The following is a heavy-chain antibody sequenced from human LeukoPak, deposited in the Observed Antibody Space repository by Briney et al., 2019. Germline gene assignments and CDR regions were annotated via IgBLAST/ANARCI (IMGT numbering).Heavy chain of an antibody. V-gene: IGHV1-69*13. CDR2: IIPIFGTA. CDR1: GGTFSSYA. D-gene: IGHD1-26*01. Sequence: SVKVSCKASGGTFSSYAISWVRQAPGQGLEWMGGIIPIFGTANYAQKFQGRVTITADESTSTAYMELSSLRSEDTAVYYCARDRVSGSYYLGYFDYWGQGTLVTVSS. J-gene: IGHJ4*02. CDR3: ARDRVSGSYYLGYFDY.